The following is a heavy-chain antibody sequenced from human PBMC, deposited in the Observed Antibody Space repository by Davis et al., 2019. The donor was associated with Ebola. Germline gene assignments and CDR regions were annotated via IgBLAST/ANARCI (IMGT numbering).Heavy chain of an antibody. J-gene: IGHJ6*04. Sequence: PGGSLRLSCAASGFTFDDYTMHWCRPSPCPFLSCVSLISWDGGSTYYADSVKGRFTISRDNSKNSLYLQMNSLRTEDTALYYCAKALKRRIAAADPYYYGMDVWGKGTTVTVSS. V-gene: IGHV3-43*01. CDR1: GFTFDDYT. CDR2: ISWDGGST. CDR3: AKALKRRIAAADPYYYGMDV. D-gene: IGHD6-13*01.